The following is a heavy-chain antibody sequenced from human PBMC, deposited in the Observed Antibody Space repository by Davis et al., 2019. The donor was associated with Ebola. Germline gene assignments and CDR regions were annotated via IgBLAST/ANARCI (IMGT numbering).Heavy chain of an antibody. J-gene: IGHJ5*02. CDR3: ARVLNHGDYSSNWFDP. Sequence: GESLKISCAVSGFTFDDYSMNWVRQAPGKGLVWVSTIHSSVGGTLYAESVKGRFTISRDNTKNTVFLQMNNLRAEDTATYFCARVLNHGDYSSNWFDPRGQGTLVTVSS. D-gene: IGHD2-15*01. V-gene: IGHV3-23*01. CDR2: IHSSVGGT. CDR1: GFTFDDYS.